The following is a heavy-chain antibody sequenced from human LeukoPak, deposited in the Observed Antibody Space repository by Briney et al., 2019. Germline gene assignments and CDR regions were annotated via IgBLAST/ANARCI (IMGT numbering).Heavy chain of an antibody. D-gene: IGHD2-8*02. J-gene: IGHJ4*02. CDR2: IYYSGST. Sequence: SETLSLTCTVSGGSISSYYWSWIRQPPGKGLEWIGYIYYSGSTYYNPSLKSRVTISVDTSRNQFSLKLSSVTAADTAVYYCARDLGGVCYFDYWGQGTLVTVSS. CDR3: ARDLGGVCYFDY. V-gene: IGHV4-59*12. CDR1: GGSISSYY.